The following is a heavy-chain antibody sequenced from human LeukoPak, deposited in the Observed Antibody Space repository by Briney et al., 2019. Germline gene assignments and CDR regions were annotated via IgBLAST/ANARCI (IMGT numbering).Heavy chain of an antibody. CDR1: GFTFTSYE. CDR2: ISSSGSTI. Sequence: PGGSLRLSCAACGFTFTSYEMNWVRQAPGRGLEWVSYISSSGSTIYYADSVKGRFTISRDNAKNSLYLQMNSLRAEDTAVYYCARDDEDLAYYGIDVWGQGPTVTVSS. D-gene: IGHD2-15*01. J-gene: IGHJ6*02. CDR3: ARDDEDLAYYGIDV. V-gene: IGHV3-48*03.